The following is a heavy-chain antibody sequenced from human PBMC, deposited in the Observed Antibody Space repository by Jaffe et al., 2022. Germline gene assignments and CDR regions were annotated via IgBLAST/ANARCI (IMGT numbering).Heavy chain of an antibody. D-gene: IGHD2-15*01. CDR1: GFTFSRHW. CDR3: VREESYGMPYSLDY. V-gene: IGHV3-7*01. Sequence: EVQLVESGGGLVQPGGSLRLSCAASGFTFSRHWMSWVRQAPGKGLEWVANMKHDGSEIHYVDSVRGRATISRDNARNSLFLEMNSLRVEDTAIYYCVREESYGMPYSLDYWGQGTLVTVSS. J-gene: IGHJ4*02. CDR2: MKHDGSEI.